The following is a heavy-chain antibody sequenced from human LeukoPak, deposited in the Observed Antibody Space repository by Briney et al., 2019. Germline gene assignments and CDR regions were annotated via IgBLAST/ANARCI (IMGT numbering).Heavy chain of an antibody. CDR3: ARSAESSSWVEFDY. D-gene: IGHD6-13*01. CDR1: GYTFTGYY. J-gene: IGHJ4*02. Sequence: ASVKVSCKASGYTFTGYYMHRVRPGPGQGLEWMGWINPNSGGTNYAQKFQVRGTMTRDTSISTAYMELSRLRSDDTAVYYCARSAESSSWVEFDYWGQGTLVTVSS. CDR2: INPNSGGT. V-gene: IGHV1-2*02.